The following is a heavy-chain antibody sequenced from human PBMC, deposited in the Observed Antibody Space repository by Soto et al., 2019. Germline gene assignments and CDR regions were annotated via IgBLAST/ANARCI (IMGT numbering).Heavy chain of an antibody. CDR3: ARWSFGTLDAFDI. CDR1: GFTVSSNY. D-gene: IGHD3-10*01. Sequence: GESLKISCAASGFTVSSNYMSWVRQAPGKGLEWVSVIYSGGSTYYADSVKGRFTISRHNSKNTLYLQMNSLRAEDTAVYYCARWSFGTLDAFDIWGQGTMVTVSS. CDR2: IYSGGST. J-gene: IGHJ3*02. V-gene: IGHV3-53*04.